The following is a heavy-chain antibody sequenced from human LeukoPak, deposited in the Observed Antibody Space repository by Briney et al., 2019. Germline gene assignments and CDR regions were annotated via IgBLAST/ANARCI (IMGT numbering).Heavy chain of an antibody. Sequence: GGSLRLSCAASGFTFSNYWMSWVRQAPGKGLEWVANIKQDGSEKYYVDSVKGRFTISRDNAKNSLYLQMNSLRAEDTAVYYCARDRGLYYMDVWGKGTTVTISS. V-gene: IGHV3-7*01. CDR3: ARDRGLYYMDV. CDR1: GFTFSNYW. CDR2: IKQDGSEK. J-gene: IGHJ6*03. D-gene: IGHD3-10*01.